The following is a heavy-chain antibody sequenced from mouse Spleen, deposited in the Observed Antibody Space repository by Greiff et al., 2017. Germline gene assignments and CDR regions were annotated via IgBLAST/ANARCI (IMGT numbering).Heavy chain of an antibody. D-gene: IGHD2-14*01. CDR2: IWSGGST. J-gene: IGHJ4*01. Sequence: VQLQQSGPGLVQPSQSLSITCTVSGFSLTSYGVHWVRQSPGKGLEWLGVIWSGGSTDYNAAFISRLSISKDNSKSQVFFKMNSLQANDTAIYYCARREYDVLAMDYWGQGTSVTVSS. V-gene: IGHV2-2*02. CDR1: GFSLTSYG. CDR3: ARREYDVLAMDY.